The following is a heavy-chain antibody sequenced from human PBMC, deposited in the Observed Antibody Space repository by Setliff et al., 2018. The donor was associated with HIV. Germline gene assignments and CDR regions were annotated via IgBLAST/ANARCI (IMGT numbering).Heavy chain of an antibody. V-gene: IGHV4-31*03. J-gene: IGHJ4*02. CDR3: ARLQKLDDIYYIDD. Sequence: TLSLTCSVSGVSINSGDYFWSWIRQHPGKGLEWIGYISYRGTTYYNPAFKSRVTMSMDTSKNQVSLKLTSVTAADTAVHFCARLQKLDDIYYIDDWGQGTLVTVSS. D-gene: IGHD4-4*01. CDR2: ISYRGTT. CDR1: GVSINSGDYF.